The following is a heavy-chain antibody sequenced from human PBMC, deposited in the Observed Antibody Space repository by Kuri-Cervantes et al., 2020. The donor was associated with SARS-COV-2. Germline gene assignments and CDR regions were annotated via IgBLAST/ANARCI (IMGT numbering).Heavy chain of an antibody. J-gene: IGHJ4*02. CDR2: IYYSGST. V-gene: IGHV4-39*01. CDR3: ARLVVPAAPSDY. CDR1: GGSITSHY. D-gene: IGHD2-2*01. Sequence: SETLSLTCTVSGGSITSHYWGWIRQPPGKGLEWIGSIYYSGSTYYNPSLKSRVTISVDTSKNQFSLKLSSVTAADTAVYYCARLVVPAAPSDYWGQGTLVTVSS.